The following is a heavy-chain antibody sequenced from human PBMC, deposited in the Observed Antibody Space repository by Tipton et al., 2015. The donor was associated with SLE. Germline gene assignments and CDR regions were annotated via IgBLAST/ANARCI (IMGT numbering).Heavy chain of an antibody. CDR2: IHSSGTT. D-gene: IGHD3-10*01. V-gene: IGHV4-59*01. Sequence: TLSLTCTVSGYSISPYYWSWIRQTPGKGLEWIGYIHSSGTTNYSPSLNSRVTMSVDTSKNQFSLRLTSVTVADSAVYYCAREVYGRFPIWGQGALVTVSS. CDR3: AREVYGRFPI. J-gene: IGHJ4*02. CDR1: GYSISPYY.